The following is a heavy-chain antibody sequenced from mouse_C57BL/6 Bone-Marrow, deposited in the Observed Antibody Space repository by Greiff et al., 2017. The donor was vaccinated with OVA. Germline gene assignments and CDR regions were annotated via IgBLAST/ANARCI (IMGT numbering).Heavy chain of an antibody. CDR3: ARDYYGSSGAWFAY. Sequence: EVKLMESGPGLVKPSQSLSLTCSVTGYSITSGYYWNWIRQFPGNKLEWMGYISYDGSNNYNPSLKNRISITRDTSKDQFFLKLNSVTTEDTATYYGARDYYGSSGAWFAYWGQGTLVTVSA. V-gene: IGHV3-6*01. J-gene: IGHJ3*01. D-gene: IGHD1-1*01. CDR2: ISYDGSN. CDR1: GYSITSGYY.